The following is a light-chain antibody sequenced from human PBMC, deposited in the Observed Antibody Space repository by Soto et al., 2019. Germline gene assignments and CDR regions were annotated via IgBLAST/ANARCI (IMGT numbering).Light chain of an antibody. J-gene: IGLJ3*02. CDR3: QTWGTGIRV. Sequence: QSALTQPRSVSGSPGQSVTISCTGTSSDVGGYNYVSWYQQHPDKAPKVMIYDVSKRPSGVPDRFSGSSSGAERYLTISSLQSEDEADYYCQTWGTGIRVFGGGTKLTVL. CDR2: DVS. V-gene: IGLV2-11*01. CDR1: SSDVGGYNY.